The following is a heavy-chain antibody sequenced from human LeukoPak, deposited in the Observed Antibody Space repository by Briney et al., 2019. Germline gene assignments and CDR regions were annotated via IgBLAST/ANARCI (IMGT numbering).Heavy chain of an antibody. D-gene: IGHD2/OR15-2a*01. V-gene: IGHV4-61*01. CDR2: IYYSGST. CDR3: ARGEYGLFDY. J-gene: IGHJ4*02. Sequence: SETLSLTCTVSGGSISGGSYYWSWIRQPPGKGLEWIGYIYYSGSTKYNLSLKSRVTISVDTSKNQLSLMLSSVTAADTAVYYCARGEYGLFDYWGQGTLVTVSS. CDR1: GGSISGGSYY.